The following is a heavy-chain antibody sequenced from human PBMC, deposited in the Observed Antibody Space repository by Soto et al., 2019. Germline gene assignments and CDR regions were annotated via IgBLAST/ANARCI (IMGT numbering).Heavy chain of an antibody. J-gene: IGHJ5*02. V-gene: IGHV4-59*12. D-gene: IGHD3-16*02. CDR1: GGSIDSYY. CDR2: ISDRGTT. Sequence: SETLSLTCTIFGGSIDSYYWSWIRQAPGKGLEWIGHISDRGTTTYNPSLGSRVTISVGTSRNLFSLKLSSVTVADTAVYFCARDRWTSRANWFDPWGPGTLVTVSP. CDR3: ARDRWTSRANWFDP.